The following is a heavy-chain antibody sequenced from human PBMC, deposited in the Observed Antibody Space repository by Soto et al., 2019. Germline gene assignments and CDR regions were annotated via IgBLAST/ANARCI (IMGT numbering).Heavy chain of an antibody. CDR1: GGSFSGNY. V-gene: IGHV4-34*01. D-gene: IGHD3-3*01. J-gene: IGHJ5*02. Sequence: SETLSLTCAVSGGSFSGNYWSWIRQSPGKGLEWIGEINHGGSTNYNPSLKSRVTISTDTSKNQFFLKLTSVTAADTAMYYCGRGSYAGIERPPRRFNWFDPWGQGTQVTVSS. CDR3: GRGSYAGIERPPRRFNWFDP. CDR2: INHGGST.